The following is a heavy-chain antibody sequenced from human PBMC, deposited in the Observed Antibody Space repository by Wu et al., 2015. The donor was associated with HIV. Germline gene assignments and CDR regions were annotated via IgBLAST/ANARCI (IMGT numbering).Heavy chain of an antibody. CDR3: ARVSSGGNDYYYYYMDV. V-gene: IGHV1-18*01. CDR1: GYTFTSYG. J-gene: IGHJ6*03. Sequence: QVQLVQSGAEVKKPGASVKVSCKASGYTFTSYGISWVRQAPGQGLEWMGWISAYNGSTNYAQKLQGRVTMTTDTSTSTAYMELRSLRSDDTAVYYCARVSSGGNDYYYYYMDVWGKGTTVTVSS. D-gene: IGHD4-23*01. CDR2: ISAYNGST.